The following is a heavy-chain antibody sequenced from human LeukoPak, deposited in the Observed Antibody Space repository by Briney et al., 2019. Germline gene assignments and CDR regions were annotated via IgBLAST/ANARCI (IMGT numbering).Heavy chain of an antibody. V-gene: IGHV4-31*03. J-gene: IGHJ4*02. CDR1: GGSVNSGGYY. CDR3: AVGPHHYFDS. CDR2: ISYSGSA. Sequence: SETLSLTCTVSGGSVNSGGYYWSWIRQHPGKGLEWIGYISYSGSAYYNPSLKSRLTISLDTSKNQFSLRLSSVSAADAAVYFCAVGPHHYFDSWGQGTLVTVSS.